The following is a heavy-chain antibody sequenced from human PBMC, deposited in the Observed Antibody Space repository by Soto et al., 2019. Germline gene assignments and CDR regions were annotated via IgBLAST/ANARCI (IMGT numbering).Heavy chain of an antibody. V-gene: IGHV3-30*09. CDR1: GFTFSNYA. Sequence: QVQLVESGGGVVQPGRSLRLSCAASGFTFSNYAIHWVRQAPGKGLEWVAVISYDGANKNYADSVKGRFAISRDNSKNTRDLQMNSLTTEDTAVYYCARGWDDFWRGHHYGMDVWGQGTTVTVSS. D-gene: IGHD3-3*01. J-gene: IGHJ6*02. CDR2: ISYDGANK. CDR3: ARGWDDFWRGHHYGMDV.